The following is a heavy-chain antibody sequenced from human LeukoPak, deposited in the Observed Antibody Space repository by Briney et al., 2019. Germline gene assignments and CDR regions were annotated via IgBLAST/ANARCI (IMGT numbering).Heavy chain of an antibody. CDR2: ISGSGGRT. D-gene: IGHD1-26*01. CDR1: GFTFSSYG. CDR3: AKVVWSGSPDY. Sequence: GGTLRLSCAASGFTFSSYGMSWVRQAPGKGLEWVSSISGSGGRTYYADSVKGRFTISRDNSKKTLYLQMNSLRAEDTAVYYCAKVVWSGSPDYWGQGTLVTVSS. V-gene: IGHV3-23*01. J-gene: IGHJ4*02.